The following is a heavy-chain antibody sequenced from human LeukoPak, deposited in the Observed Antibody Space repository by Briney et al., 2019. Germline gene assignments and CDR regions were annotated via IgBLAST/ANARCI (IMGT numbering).Heavy chain of an antibody. J-gene: IGHJ4*02. CDR2: IYHSGSA. CDR1: GYSIDNGYY. D-gene: IGHD3-10*01. V-gene: IGHV4-38-2*02. Sequence: SETLSLTCSVSGYSIDNGYYWAWIRQPPGKGLEWIGSIYHSGSAYYDPSLKSRVTISVDTSKNQFSLKLSSVTAADTAVYYCARDRGPNYYGSGRPFDYWGQGTLVTVSS. CDR3: ARDRGPNYYGSGRPFDY.